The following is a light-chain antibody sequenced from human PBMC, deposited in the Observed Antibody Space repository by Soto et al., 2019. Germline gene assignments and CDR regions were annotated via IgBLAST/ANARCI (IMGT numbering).Light chain of an antibody. V-gene: IGKV1-27*01. Sequence: DIQMTQSPSSLSASVGDRVTITCRASQAIRNSLAWYQQKPGKVPSLLIYAASTLQPGVPSRFSGSGSGTDFTPTISSPQPEDVATYYCQKYFSAPFTFGPGTKLGIK. CDR1: QAIRNS. CDR2: AAS. CDR3: QKYFSAPFT. J-gene: IGKJ3*01.